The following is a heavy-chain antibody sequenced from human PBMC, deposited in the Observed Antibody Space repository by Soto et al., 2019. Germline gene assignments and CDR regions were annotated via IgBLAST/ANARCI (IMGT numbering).Heavy chain of an antibody. CDR2: ISYDGSDK. D-gene: IGHD5-18*01. CDR3: ARARGYTYGFDY. V-gene: IGHV3-30-3*01. CDR1: EFTFSSYA. J-gene: IGHJ4*02. Sequence: QVQLVESGGGVDQPGRSLRLSCAASEFTFSSYAMHWVRQAPGKGLEWVAFISYDGSDKYDADSVKGRFTISRDNSKNTLYLQMNSLRPGDTAVYYCARARGYTYGFDYWGQGTLVTVSS.